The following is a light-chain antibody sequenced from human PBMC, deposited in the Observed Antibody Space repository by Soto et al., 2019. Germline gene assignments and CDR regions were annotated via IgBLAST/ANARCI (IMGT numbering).Light chain of an antibody. CDR2: GAS. J-gene: IGKJ1*01. Sequence: EIVMTQPPATLSVSPGERATLYCRASQSVSSNLAWYQQKPGQAPRLLIYGASTRATGIPARFSGSGSGTEFTLTISSLQSEDFAVYYCQQYNNWLRTFGQGTKVDI. CDR1: QSVSSN. V-gene: IGKV3-15*01. CDR3: QQYNNWLRT.